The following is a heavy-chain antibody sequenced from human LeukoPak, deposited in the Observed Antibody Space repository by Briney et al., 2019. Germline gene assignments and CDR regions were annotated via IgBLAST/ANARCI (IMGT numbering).Heavy chain of an antibody. V-gene: IGHV1-18*01. CDR3: ARDPHYYDSSGKEAYGMDV. J-gene: IGHJ6*02. Sequence: GASVKVPCKASGYTFTSYGISWVRQAPGQGLEWMGWISAYNGNTNYAQKLQGRVTMTTDTSTSTAYMELRSLRSDDTAVYYCARDPHYYDSSGKEAYGMDVWGQGTTVTVSS. D-gene: IGHD3-22*01. CDR1: GYTFTSYG. CDR2: ISAYNGNT.